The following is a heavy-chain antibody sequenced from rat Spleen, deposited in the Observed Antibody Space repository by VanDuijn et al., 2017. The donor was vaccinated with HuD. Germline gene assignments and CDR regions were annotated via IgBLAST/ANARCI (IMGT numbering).Heavy chain of an antibody. CDR2: ISSEGRSS. J-gene: IGHJ2*01. D-gene: IGHD4-4*01. CDR1: GFTFSDYY. Sequence: EVQLVESDGGLVQPGRSLKLSCAASGFTFSDYYMAWVRQAPTKGLEWVATISSEGRSSYYRDSVKGRFTISRDVTKTTLYLQMNSLRSEDTATYYCTRGRVYFGYTGFEYWGQGVMVTVSS. CDR3: TRGRVYFGYTGFEY. V-gene: IGHV5-29*01.